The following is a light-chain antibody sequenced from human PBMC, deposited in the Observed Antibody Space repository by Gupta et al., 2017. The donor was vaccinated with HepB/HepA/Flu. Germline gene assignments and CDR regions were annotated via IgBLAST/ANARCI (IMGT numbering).Light chain of an antibody. V-gene: IGKV3-11*01. CDR1: QSVSSY. CDR2: DAS. J-gene: IGKJ5*01. Sequence: EIVLTQSPATLSLSAGERATLSCRASQSVSSYLAWYQQKPGQAPRLLIYDASNRATGIPARFSGSGSGTDVTLTSSSLEPEDFAVYYCQQRSNWITFGQGTRLEIK. CDR3: QQRSNWIT.